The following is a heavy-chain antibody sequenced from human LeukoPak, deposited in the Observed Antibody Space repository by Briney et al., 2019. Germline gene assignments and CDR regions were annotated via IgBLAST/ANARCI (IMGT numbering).Heavy chain of an antibody. CDR2: IYHSGST. J-gene: IGHJ6*04. V-gene: IGHV4-38-2*01. CDR1: GYSISSGYY. D-gene: IGHD5-18*01. Sequence: PSETLSLTCAVSGYSISSGYYWGWIRQPPGKGLEWIGSIYHSGSTYYNPSLKSRVTISVDTSKNQFSLKLSSVPAADTAVYYCAGQIAEYGGYSSLDVSGKGTTVTVSS. CDR3: AGQIAEYGGYSSLDV.